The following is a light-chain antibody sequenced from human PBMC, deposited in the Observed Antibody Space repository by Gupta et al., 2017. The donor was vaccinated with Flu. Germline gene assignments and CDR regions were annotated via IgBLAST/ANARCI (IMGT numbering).Light chain of an antibody. Sequence: DIQMTQSPSSLSAPVGDRVTITCQASQDISNYLNWYQQKPGKAPKLLIYDASNLEKGVPSRFSGSGSGTDFTFTISSLQPEDIATYYCQQEDNLPITFGGGTKVEIK. CDR1: QDISNY. V-gene: IGKV1-33*01. J-gene: IGKJ4*01. CDR3: QQEDNLPIT. CDR2: DAS.